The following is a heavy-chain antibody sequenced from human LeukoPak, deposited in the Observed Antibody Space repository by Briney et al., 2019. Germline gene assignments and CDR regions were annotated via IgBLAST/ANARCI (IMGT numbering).Heavy chain of an antibody. D-gene: IGHD2-8*01. CDR1: GGSISSGGYY. Sequence: PSETLSLTCPVSGGSISSGGYYWSWIRQHPGKGLGWIGYIYYSGSTYYNPSLKSRVTISVDTSKNQFSLKLSSVTAADTAVYYCARESLRYCTNGVCYVIDYWGQGTLVTVSS. CDR2: IYYSGST. J-gene: IGHJ4*02. V-gene: IGHV4-31*03. CDR3: ARESLRYCTNGVCYVIDY.